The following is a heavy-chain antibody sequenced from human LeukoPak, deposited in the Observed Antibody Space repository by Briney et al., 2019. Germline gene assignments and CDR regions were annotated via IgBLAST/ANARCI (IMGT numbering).Heavy chain of an antibody. CDR2: TNSDDSIT. Sequence: PGGSLRLSCAASGFTFSSYWMHWVRQAPGKGPVWVSRTNSDDSITSYAAAVKGLFTISRDNAKNTMYVQMNSLRAEDTAVYYCARWRWQQSEFDYWGQGTLATVSS. CDR3: ARWRWQQSEFDY. D-gene: IGHD5-24*01. V-gene: IGHV3-74*01. J-gene: IGHJ4*02. CDR1: GFTFSSYW.